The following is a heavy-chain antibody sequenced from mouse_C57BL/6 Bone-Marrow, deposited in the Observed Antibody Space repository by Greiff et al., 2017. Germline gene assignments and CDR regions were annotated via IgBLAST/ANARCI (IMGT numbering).Heavy chain of an antibody. V-gene: IGHV1-81*01. CDR1: GYTFTSYG. Sequence: QVQLQQSGAELARPGASVKLSCTASGYTFTSYGISWVKQRPGQGLEWIGEIYPGSGNTYYNEKFKGQATLSADKSSSTAYMQLSSLPSADSSIYFWARRGDDYGEDYWGKGTTLTVSS. J-gene: IGHJ2*01. CDR2: IYPGSGNT. CDR3: ARRGDDYGEDY. D-gene: IGHD1-1*01.